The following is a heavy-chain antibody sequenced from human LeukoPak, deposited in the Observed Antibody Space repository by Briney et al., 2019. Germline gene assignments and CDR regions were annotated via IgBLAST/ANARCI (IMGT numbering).Heavy chain of an antibody. V-gene: IGHV3-30-3*01. D-gene: IGHD1-26*01. CDR3: ASGFIVGAN. CDR1: GFTFSSYA. J-gene: IGHJ4*02. Sequence: GGSLRLSCAASGFTFSSYAMHWVRQAPGKGLEWVAVISYDGSNKYYADSVKGRFTISRDNSKNTLYLQMNSLRAEDTAVYYCASGFIVGANWGQGTLVTVSS. CDR2: ISYDGSNK.